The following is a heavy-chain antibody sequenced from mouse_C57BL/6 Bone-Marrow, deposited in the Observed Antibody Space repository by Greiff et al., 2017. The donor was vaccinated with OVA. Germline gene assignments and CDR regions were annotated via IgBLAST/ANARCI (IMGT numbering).Heavy chain of an antibody. CDR3: AREEFIHFDY. CDR1: GYSITSGYY. Sequence: EVKLMESGPGLVKPSQSLSLTCSVTGYSITSGYYWNWIRQFPGNKLEWMGYISYDGSNNYNPSLKNRISITRDTSKNQFFLKLNSVTTEDTATYYCAREEFIHFDYWGQGTTLTVSS. CDR2: ISYDGSN. V-gene: IGHV3-6*01. J-gene: IGHJ2*01. D-gene: IGHD1-1*01.